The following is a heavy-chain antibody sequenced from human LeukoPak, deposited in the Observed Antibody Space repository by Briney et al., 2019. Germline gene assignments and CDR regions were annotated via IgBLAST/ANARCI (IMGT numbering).Heavy chain of an antibody. Sequence: PGGSLRPSCAASGFTFSSYAMSWVRQAPGKGLEWDSAISGSGGSTYYADSVKGRFTISRDNSKNTLYLQMNSLRAEDTAVYYCAKVADSSGWYYFDYWGQGTLVTVSS. D-gene: IGHD6-19*01. CDR2: ISGSGGST. J-gene: IGHJ4*02. CDR3: AKVADSSGWYYFDY. V-gene: IGHV3-23*01. CDR1: GFTFSSYA.